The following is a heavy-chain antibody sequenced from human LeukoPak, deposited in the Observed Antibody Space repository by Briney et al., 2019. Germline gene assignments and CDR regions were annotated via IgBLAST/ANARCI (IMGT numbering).Heavy chain of an antibody. CDR2: TSYDGSKR. J-gene: IGHJ6*02. Sequence: GGSLRLSPVPSRFTFTNSAIHWVRQAPGKWPECVAVTSYDGSKRYYAESVKGRFTIYRDNSKNTMHLQMNSLRAEDTAMYYCAKGGLEGTHHNMEVWGQGTTVTVSS. CDR3: AKGGLEGTHHNMEV. CDR1: RFTFTNSA. V-gene: IGHV3-30*18. D-gene: IGHD1/OR15-1a*01.